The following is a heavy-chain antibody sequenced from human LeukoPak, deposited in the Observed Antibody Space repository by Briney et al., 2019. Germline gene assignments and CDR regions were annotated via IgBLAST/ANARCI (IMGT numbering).Heavy chain of an antibody. D-gene: IGHD6-13*01. CDR2: VSYGGSS. Sequence: ISTVSGDSISSGHYYWAWIRQPPGEGLEWIGSVSYGGSSYYNPSLKSRVTISIDPSKNQFSLNLNSVTAADTAVYYCARDEEQQMINGGWFDPWGQGTLVTVSS. CDR3: ARDEEQQMINGGWFDP. J-gene: IGHJ5*02. CDR1: GDSISSGHYY. V-gene: IGHV4-39*07.